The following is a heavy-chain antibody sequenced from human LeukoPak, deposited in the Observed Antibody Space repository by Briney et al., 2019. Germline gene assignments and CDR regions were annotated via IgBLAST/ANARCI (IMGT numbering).Heavy chain of an antibody. J-gene: IGHJ4*02. D-gene: IGHD2-2*01. CDR1: GGSISSYC. CDR3: ARDRDSVVPAATLDY. CDR2: IYTSGST. Sequence: PSETLSLTCTVSGGSISSYCWSWIRQPAGKGLEWIGRIYTSGSTNYNPSLKSRVTMSVDTSKNQFSLKLSSVTAADTAVYYCARDRDSVVPAATLDYWGQGTLVTVSS. V-gene: IGHV4-4*07.